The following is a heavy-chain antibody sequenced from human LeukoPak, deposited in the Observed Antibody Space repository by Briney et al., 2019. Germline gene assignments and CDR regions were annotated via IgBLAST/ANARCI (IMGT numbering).Heavy chain of an antibody. CDR3: ARQYSGFDSLYFDS. V-gene: IGHV7-4-1*02. D-gene: IGHD5-12*01. Sequence: ASVKVSCKASGYTFSSYTLSWLRQAPGQGLERMGWINTYTGTPTYAQGFTGRFVFSLDSSVSTAYLQISGLKAEDIAVYYCARQYSGFDSLYFDSWGQGTLVTVSS. J-gene: IGHJ4*02. CDR1: GYTFSSYT. CDR2: INTYTGTP.